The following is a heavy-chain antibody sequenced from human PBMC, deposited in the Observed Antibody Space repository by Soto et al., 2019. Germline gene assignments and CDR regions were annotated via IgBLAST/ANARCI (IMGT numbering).Heavy chain of an antibody. CDR3: AKDISDYYDSSGYYGDYYYGMDV. J-gene: IGHJ6*02. D-gene: IGHD3-22*01. V-gene: IGHV3-9*01. Sequence: PGGSLRLSCAASGFTFDDYAMHWVRQAPGKGLEWVSGISWNSGSIGYADSVKGRVTISRENAKNSLYLQMNSLRAADTALYYCAKDISDYYDSSGYYGDYYYGMDVWGQGTTVTVSS. CDR1: GFTFDDYA. CDR2: ISWNSGSI.